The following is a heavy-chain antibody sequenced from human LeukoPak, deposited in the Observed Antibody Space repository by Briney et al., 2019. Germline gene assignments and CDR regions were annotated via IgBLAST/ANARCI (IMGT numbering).Heavy chain of an antibody. J-gene: IGHJ3*02. CDR3: ARDIDYYDNSGYYRGAFDI. D-gene: IGHD3-22*01. CDR1: GGSISSYY. V-gene: IGHV4-59*01. Sequence: SETLSLTCTVSGGSISSYYWSWIRQPPGKGLEWIGYIYYSGSTNYNPSLKSRVTISVDTSKNQFSLKLSSVTAADTAVYYCARDIDYYDNSGYYRGAFDIWGQGTMVTVSS. CDR2: IYYSGST.